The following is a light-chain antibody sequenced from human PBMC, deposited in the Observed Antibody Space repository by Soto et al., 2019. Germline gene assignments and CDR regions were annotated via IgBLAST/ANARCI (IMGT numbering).Light chain of an antibody. V-gene: IGKV3D-15*01. CDR1: QSVSRY. CDR3: KQYNNWPLT. CDR2: DAS. Sequence: EIVLTQSPATLSLSPGERATLSCRASQSVSRYLAWYQQKPGQAPRLLIYDASRRATGIPARFSGSGSGTEFPLTTXTLQSEDFAVSSCKQYNNWPLTFGGGTKVDIK. J-gene: IGKJ4*01.